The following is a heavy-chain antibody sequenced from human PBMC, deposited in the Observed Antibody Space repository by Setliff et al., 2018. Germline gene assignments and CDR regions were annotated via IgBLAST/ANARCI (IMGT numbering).Heavy chain of an antibody. CDR3: ARHGAEIYYYYGMDV. Sequence: GESLKISCKGSGYSFTNYWIAWVRQMPGKGLEWMGAIFPRDSIIRYSPSFQGLVTISADKSLSTAYLQWGNLGASDTAMYYCARHGAEIYYYYGMDVWGQGTTVTVSS. V-gene: IGHV5-51*01. J-gene: IGHJ6*02. CDR1: GYSFTNYW. CDR2: IFPRDSII. D-gene: IGHD3-16*01.